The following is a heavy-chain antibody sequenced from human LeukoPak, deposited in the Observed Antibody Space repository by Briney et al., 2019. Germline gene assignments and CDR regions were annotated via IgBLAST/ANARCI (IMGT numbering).Heavy chain of an antibody. CDR3: ATSPYYYDSSGYNGLYYFDY. D-gene: IGHD3-22*01. J-gene: IGHJ4*02. Sequence: SETLSLTCAVYGGSFSGYYWSWIRQPPGNGLEWIGEINHSGSTNYNPSLKSRVTISVDTSKNQFSLKLSSVTAADTAVYYCATSPYYYDSSGYNGLYYFDYWGQGTLVTVSS. CDR1: GGSFSGYY. CDR2: INHSGST. V-gene: IGHV4-34*01.